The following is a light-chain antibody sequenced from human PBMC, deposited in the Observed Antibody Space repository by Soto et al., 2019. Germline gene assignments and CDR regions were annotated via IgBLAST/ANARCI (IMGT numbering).Light chain of an antibody. Sequence: EVVVTQSPDTLSLSPGETATLSCRARQSVCTSVAWYQHKPGQSPRLVVYSGDKRAPGIPPRFSGSVSGTDFTLTISSLESDDFATYYCQQYYTYPWTFGHGTKVEIK. CDR3: QQYYTYPWT. CDR2: SGD. V-gene: IGKV3-15*01. CDR1: QSVCTS. J-gene: IGKJ1*01.